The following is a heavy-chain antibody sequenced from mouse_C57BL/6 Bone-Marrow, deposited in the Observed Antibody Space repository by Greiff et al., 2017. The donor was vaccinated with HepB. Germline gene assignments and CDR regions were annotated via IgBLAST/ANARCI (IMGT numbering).Heavy chain of an antibody. CDR2: ISSGSSTI. J-gene: IGHJ3*01. Sequence: DVKLVESGGGLVKPGGSLKLSCAASGFTFSDYGMHWVRQAPEKGLEWVAYISSGSSTIYYADTVKGRFTISRDNAKNTLFLQMTSLRSEDTAMYYCARPPIYYYGSRNWFAYWGQGTLVTVSA. CDR3: ARPPIYYYGSRNWFAY. D-gene: IGHD1-1*01. V-gene: IGHV5-17*01. CDR1: GFTFSDYG.